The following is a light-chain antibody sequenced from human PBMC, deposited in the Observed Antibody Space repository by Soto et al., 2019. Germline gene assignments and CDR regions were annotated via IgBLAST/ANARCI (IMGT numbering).Light chain of an antibody. CDR1: QSVSSS. CDR2: GAS. J-gene: IGKJ1*01. CDR3: QQYNKWPRT. Sequence: EIVMTQSPATLSVSPGERAALSCRASQSVSSSLAWYQQKPGQAPRLLIYGASTRATGIPARFGGSGSGTEFTLTISSLQSEDFAVYYCQQYNKWPRTFGQGTKVEIK. V-gene: IGKV3-15*01.